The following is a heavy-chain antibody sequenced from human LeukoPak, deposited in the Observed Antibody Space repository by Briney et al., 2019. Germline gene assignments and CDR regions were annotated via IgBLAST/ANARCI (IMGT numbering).Heavy chain of an antibody. J-gene: IGHJ4*02. D-gene: IGHD2-2*01. CDR2: ISYDGSNK. Sequence: GGSLRLSCAASGFTFSSYAMHWVRQAPGKGLEWVAVISYDGSNKYYADSVKGRFTISRDNSKNTLYLQMNSLRAEDTAVYYCAKDTGQLRWGQGTLVTVSS. CDR1: GFTFSSYA. CDR3: AKDTGQLR. V-gene: IGHV3-30*04.